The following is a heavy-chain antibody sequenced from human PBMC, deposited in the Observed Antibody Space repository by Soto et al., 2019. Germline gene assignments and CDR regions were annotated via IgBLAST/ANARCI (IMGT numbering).Heavy chain of an antibody. D-gene: IGHD6-6*01. J-gene: IGHJ4*02. V-gene: IGHV4-31*03. CDR3: ARPQPEYSSSLYPETPYFDY. CDR2: IYYSGST. Sequence: QVQLQESGPGLVKPSQTLSLTCTVSGGSISSGGYYWSWIRQHPGKGLEWIGYIYYSGSTYYNPSLKSRVTISVDTSKNQFSLKLSSVTAADTAVYYCARPQPEYSSSLYPETPYFDYWGQGTLVTVSS. CDR1: GGSISSGGYY.